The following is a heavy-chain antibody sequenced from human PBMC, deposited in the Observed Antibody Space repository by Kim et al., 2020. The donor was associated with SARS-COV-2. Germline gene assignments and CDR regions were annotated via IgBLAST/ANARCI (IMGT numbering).Heavy chain of an antibody. CDR3: ARHADRVLLDY. CDR2: T. Sequence: TYYNPSLKSRVTISVDTSKNQFSLKLSSVTAADTAVYYCARHADRVLLDYWGQGTLVTVSS. D-gene: IGHD3-22*01. J-gene: IGHJ4*02. V-gene: IGHV4-39*01.